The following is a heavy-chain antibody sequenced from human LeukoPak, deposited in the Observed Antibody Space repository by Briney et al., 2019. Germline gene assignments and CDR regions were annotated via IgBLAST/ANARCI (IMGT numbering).Heavy chain of an antibody. CDR2: ISYDGSNK. D-gene: IGHD3-22*01. Sequence: GGSLRLSCAASGFTFSSYWMSWVRQAPGKGLEWVAVISYDGSNKYYADSVKGRFTISRDNSKNTLYLQMNSLRAEDTAVYYCARESYDSSGYHYWGQGTLVTVSS. J-gene: IGHJ4*02. V-gene: IGHV3-30-3*01. CDR3: ARESYDSSGYHY. CDR1: GFTFSSYW.